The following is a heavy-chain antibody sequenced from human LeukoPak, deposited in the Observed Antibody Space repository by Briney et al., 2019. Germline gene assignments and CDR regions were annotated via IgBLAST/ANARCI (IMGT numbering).Heavy chain of an antibody. CDR1: GGSISSGSYY. CDR3: ARVNDRLWFGGTGFDP. CDR2: IYTSGST. D-gene: IGHD3-10*01. Sequence: SETLSLTCTVSGGSISSGSYYWSWVRQPAGKGLEWIGRIYTSGSTNYNPSLKSRVTMSVDTSKNQFSLKLSPVTAADTAVYYCARVNDRLWFGGTGFDPWGQGTLVTVSS. J-gene: IGHJ5*02. V-gene: IGHV4-61*02.